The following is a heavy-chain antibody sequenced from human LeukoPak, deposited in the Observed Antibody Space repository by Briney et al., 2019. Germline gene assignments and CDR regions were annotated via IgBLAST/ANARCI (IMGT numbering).Heavy chain of an antibody. CDR3: ARDRGYPDSFNI. J-gene: IGHJ3*02. CDR1: GFNFGPCW. CDR2: INNDGSTK. Sequence: GGSLRLSCAASGFNFGPCWMHWVRHPPGKGLVWISHINNDGSTKVYADSVKGRFTISRDNAKNTLYLQMNSLRADDTAVYYCARDRGYPDSFNIWGEGTMVTVSS. D-gene: IGHD3-10*01. V-gene: IGHV3-74*01.